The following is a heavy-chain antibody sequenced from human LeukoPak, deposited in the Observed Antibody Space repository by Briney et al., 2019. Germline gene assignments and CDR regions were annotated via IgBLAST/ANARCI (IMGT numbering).Heavy chain of an antibody. CDR2: INHSGST. V-gene: IGHV4-34*01. CDR3: ARLYDYVWGSYRSTNFDY. Sequence: SETLSLTCAVYGGSFSGYYWSWIRQPLGKGLEWIGEINHSGSTNYNPSLKSRVTISVDTSKNQFSLKLSSVTAADTAVYYCARLYDYVWGSYRSTNFDYWGQGTLVTVSS. J-gene: IGHJ4*02. D-gene: IGHD3-16*02. CDR1: GGSFSGYY.